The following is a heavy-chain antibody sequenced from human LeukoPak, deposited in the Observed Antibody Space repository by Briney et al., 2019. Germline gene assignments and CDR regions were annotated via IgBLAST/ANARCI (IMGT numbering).Heavy chain of an antibody. J-gene: IGHJ1*01. Sequence: SGGSLRLSCAASGFTFSDYYMSWIRQAPGKGLEWISYISSSGGSIYYADSVKGRFTISRDNAKNSLYLQMNSLTIEDTGMYYCAKSDRGSSWYVYYFQHWGQGTLVTVSP. CDR2: ISSSGGSI. V-gene: IGHV3-11*01. D-gene: IGHD6-13*01. CDR3: AKSDRGSSWYVYYFQH. CDR1: GFTFSDYY.